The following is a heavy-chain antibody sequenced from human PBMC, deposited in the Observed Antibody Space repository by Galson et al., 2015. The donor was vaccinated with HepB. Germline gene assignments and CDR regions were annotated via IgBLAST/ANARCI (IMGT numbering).Heavy chain of an antibody. D-gene: IGHD1-26*01. V-gene: IGHV7-4-1*02. J-gene: IGHJ4*02. CDR3: ARREDLDY. CDR2: INTNTGSP. CDR1: GYIFTSYA. Sequence: SVKASCKASGYIFTSYAVNWVRQAPGQGLEWMGWINTNTGSPTYAQGFTGRFVFSLDTSVSTAYLQISSLKAEDTAIYYCARREDLDYWGQGTLVTVSS.